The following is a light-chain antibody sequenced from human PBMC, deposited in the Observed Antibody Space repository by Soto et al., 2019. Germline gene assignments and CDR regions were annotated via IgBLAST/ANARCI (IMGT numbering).Light chain of an antibody. V-gene: IGKV3-15*01. J-gene: IGKJ2*01. CDR1: QSLSTN. Sequence: EIVMTQSPATLSVSPGERATLSCRASQSLSTNLAWYQQRPGQAPRLLIFGASTRATGIPARFSGSGSGTEFTLTISSLQSEDVAVYYCQQYSNWPRTFGQGTKLEI. CDR2: GAS. CDR3: QQYSNWPRT.